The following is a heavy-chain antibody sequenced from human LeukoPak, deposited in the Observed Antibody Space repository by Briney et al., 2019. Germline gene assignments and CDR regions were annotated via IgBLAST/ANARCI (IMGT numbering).Heavy chain of an antibody. V-gene: IGHV4-34*01. CDR3: ARAPLYYYGSGSYYNGNDFDY. CDR1: GGSFSGYY. Sequence: SETLSLTCAVYGGSFSGYYWSWIRQPPGKGLEWIGEINHSGSTNYNPSLKGRVTISVDTSKNQFSLKLSSVTAADTAVYYCARAPLYYYGSGSYYNGNDFDYWGQGTLVTVSS. D-gene: IGHD3-10*01. CDR2: INHSGST. J-gene: IGHJ4*02.